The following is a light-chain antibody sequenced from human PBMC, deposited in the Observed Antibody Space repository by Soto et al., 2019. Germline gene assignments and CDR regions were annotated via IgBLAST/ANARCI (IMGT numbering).Light chain of an antibody. CDR1: QSVSNSF. CDR3: QQYSTLPHT. V-gene: IGKV3-20*01. Sequence: ESVLTQSPGTLSLSPEERATLSCRASQSVSNSFFAWYQQKPGQAPRLLIYGVSSRATGIPDRFSGSGSGTDFTLTISRLEPEDFVVYYCQQYSTLPHTFGQGTKLEVK. CDR2: GVS. J-gene: IGKJ2*01.